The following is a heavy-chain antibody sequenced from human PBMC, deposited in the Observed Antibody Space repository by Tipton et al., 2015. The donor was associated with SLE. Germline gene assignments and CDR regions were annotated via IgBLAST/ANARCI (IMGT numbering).Heavy chain of an antibody. CDR3: TRKAYDILTGYTWDY. V-gene: IGHV3-72*01. Sequence: GSLRLSCATSGLTFSDHYIDWVRQAPGKGLEWVGRSRNKADSYTTEYAASVKGRFTISRDDSKSIAYLQMNSLKTEDTAVYYCTRKAYDILTGYTWDYWGQGTLVTVSS. J-gene: IGHJ4*02. CDR1: GLTFSDHY. D-gene: IGHD3-9*01. CDR2: SRNKADSYTT.